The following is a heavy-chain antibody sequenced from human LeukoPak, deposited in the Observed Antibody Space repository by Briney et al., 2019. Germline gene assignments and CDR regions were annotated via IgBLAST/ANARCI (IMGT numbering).Heavy chain of an antibody. CDR2: IYHSGVT. D-gene: IGHD3-10*01. J-gene: IGHJ4*02. V-gene: IGHV4-4*02. Sequence: SGTLSLTCAVSGGFISSSSWWSWVRQSPEKGLEWIGEIYHSGVTNYNPSLKSRVTMSVDKSKNHFSLQLTSVTAADTAVYYCAREVSYYGSGAGYWGQGILVTVSS. CDR3: AREVSYYGSGAGY. CDR1: GGFISSSSW.